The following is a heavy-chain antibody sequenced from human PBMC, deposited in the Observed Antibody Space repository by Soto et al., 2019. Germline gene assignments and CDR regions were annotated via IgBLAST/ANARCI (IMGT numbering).Heavy chain of an antibody. CDR3: ARAPRFGESTLGY. Sequence: SVKVCCKDSGGTFNSYTISWVRQAPGQGLEWMGRIIPILGIANYAQKFQGRVTITADKSTSTAYMELSSLRSEDTAVYYCARAPRFGESTLGYWGQGTLVTVSS. V-gene: IGHV1-69*02. CDR1: GGTFNSYT. CDR2: IIPILGIA. D-gene: IGHD3-10*01. J-gene: IGHJ4*02.